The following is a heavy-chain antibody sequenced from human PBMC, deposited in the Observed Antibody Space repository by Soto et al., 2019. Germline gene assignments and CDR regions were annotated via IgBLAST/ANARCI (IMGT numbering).Heavy chain of an antibody. V-gene: IGHV1-69*06. Sequence: SVKVCCKASGGTFSSCAISWVRQAPGEGLEWMGGIIPIFGTANYAQKFQGRVTVTADKSTSTAYMELSSLRSEDTAVYYCARVRGATFIAAAGSYFDCWGQGTLVTVSS. CDR1: GGTFSSCA. CDR3: ARVRGATFIAAAGSYFDC. D-gene: IGHD6-13*01. J-gene: IGHJ4*02. CDR2: IIPIFGTA.